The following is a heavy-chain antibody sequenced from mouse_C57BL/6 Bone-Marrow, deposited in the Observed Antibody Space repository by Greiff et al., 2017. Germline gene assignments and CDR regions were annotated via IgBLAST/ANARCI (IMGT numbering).Heavy chain of an antibody. CDR3: ARFEFYGSSGDWSFDV. CDR1: GYTFTSYW. V-gene: IGHV1-85*01. CDR2: IYPRDGST. D-gene: IGHD1-1*01. J-gene: IGHJ1*03. Sequence: VKLQQPGAELVKPGASVKLSCKASGYTFTSYWMHWVKQRPGQGLEWIGWIYPRDGSTKYNEKFKGKATLTVDTSSSTAYMELHGLTSEDSAVYFCARFEFYGSSGDWSFDVWGTGTTVTVSS.